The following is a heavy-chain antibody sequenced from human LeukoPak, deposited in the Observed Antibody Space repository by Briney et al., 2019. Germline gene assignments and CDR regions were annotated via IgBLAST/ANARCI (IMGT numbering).Heavy chain of an antibody. CDR1: GGSFSGYY. V-gene: IGHV4-34*01. D-gene: IGHD2-21*01. CDR3: ARDPGEGYFDY. Sequence: SETLSLTCAVYGGSFSGYYWSWIRQPPGKGLEWIGEINHSGSTNYNPSLKSRGTISVDTSKNQFSLKLSSVTAADTAVYYCARDPGEGYFDYWGQGTLVTVSS. J-gene: IGHJ4*02. CDR2: INHSGST.